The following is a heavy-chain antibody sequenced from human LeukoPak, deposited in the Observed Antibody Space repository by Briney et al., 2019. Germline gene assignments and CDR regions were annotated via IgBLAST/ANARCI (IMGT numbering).Heavy chain of an antibody. CDR1: GFTFSSYN. D-gene: IGHD2-2*01. CDR2: IDSSSRYI. V-gene: IGHV3-21*01. J-gene: IGHJ4*02. CDR3: ARVGGHCTSTSCPPPAY. Sequence: GGSLRLSCAASGFTFSSYNMDWVRQAPGKGLEWVSFIDSSSRYIYQADSVKGRFTISRDNAKSSVFLQMNGLRAEDTAVYYCARVGGHCTSTSCPPPAYWGQGTLVTVSS.